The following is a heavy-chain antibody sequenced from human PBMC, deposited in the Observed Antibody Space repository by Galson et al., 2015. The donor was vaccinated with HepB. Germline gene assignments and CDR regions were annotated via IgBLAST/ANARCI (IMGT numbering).Heavy chain of an antibody. CDR2: IYPGDSDT. CDR1: GYSFTTYW. J-gene: IGHJ4*02. CDR3: ARWGETTPRDY. V-gene: IGHV5-51*01. D-gene: IGHD1-26*01. Sequence: QSGAEVTKPGESLKISCKASGYSFTTYWIGWVRQMPGKGLELMGIIYPGDSDTRYSASFQGQVTMSADKSISSAYLQWSSLKASDTAMYYCARWGETTPRDYWGQGTLVTVSS.